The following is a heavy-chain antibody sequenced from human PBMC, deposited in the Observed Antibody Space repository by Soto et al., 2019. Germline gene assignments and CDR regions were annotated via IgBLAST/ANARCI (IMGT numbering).Heavy chain of an antibody. CDR2: IRGDSGYT. V-gene: IGHV3-11*05. Sequence: QVQQVESGGGLVEPGGSLRLSCSASGFTFSDYCMSWVRQPPGKGLEWVSYIRGDSGYTKYADSVKGRFTISRDNAKNSLYLQMNSLRDEDAAVYYCAREGPMLLGVADPDYWGQGTLVTVST. CDR3: AREGPMLLGVADPDY. D-gene: IGHD3-10*01. CDR1: GFTFSDYC. J-gene: IGHJ4*02.